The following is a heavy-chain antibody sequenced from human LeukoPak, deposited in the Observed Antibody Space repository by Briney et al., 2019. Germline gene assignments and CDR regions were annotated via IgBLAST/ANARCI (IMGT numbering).Heavy chain of an antibody. J-gene: IGHJ4*02. CDR3: ARVPIDFNAVAATFDY. CDR2: INPNSGGR. V-gene: IGHV1-2*02. D-gene: IGHD6-19*01. CDR1: GYTFTAYF. Sequence: GASVKVSCKASGYTFTAYFMHWVRQAPGQGLEWMGWINPNSGGRHYAQKFQGRVTMTRDTSISTAYMELSRLRYDDTAVYYCARVPIDFNAVAATFDYWGQGTLVTVSS.